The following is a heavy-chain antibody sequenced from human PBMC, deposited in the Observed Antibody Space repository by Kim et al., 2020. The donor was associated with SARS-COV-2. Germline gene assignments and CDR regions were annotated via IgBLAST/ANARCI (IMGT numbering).Heavy chain of an antibody. CDR3: ARDPSSSRTFYYYYGMDV. V-gene: IGHV3-21*01. CDR1: GFTFSSYS. CDR2: ISSSSSYI. D-gene: IGHD6-13*01. Sequence: GGSLRLSCAASGFTFSSYSMNWVRQAPGKGLEWVSSISSSSSYIYYADSVKGRFTISRDNAKNSLYLQMNSLRAEDTAVYYCARDPSSSRTFYYYYGMDVWGQGTTVTVSS. J-gene: IGHJ6*02.